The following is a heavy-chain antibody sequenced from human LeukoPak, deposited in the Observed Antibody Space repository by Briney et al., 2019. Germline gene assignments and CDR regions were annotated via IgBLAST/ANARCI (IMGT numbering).Heavy chain of an antibody. Sequence: SETLSLTCTVSGGSISSGGYYWSWLRQPPGKGLEWIGYIYYSGSTNYNPSLKSRVTISVDTSKNQFSLKLSSVTAADTAVYYCAREKDRWDAFDIWGQGTMVTVSS. V-gene: IGHV4-61*08. J-gene: IGHJ3*02. CDR3: AREKDRWDAFDI. CDR1: GGSISSGGYY. D-gene: IGHD4-23*01. CDR2: IYYSGST.